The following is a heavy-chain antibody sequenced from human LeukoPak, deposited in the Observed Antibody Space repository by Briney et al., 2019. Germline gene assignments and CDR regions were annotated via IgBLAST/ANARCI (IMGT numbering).Heavy chain of an antibody. CDR2: IYHSGST. CDR1: GGSISSSSYY. V-gene: IGHV4-39*07. CDR3: ARVYYYDSSGRTDY. D-gene: IGHD3-22*01. J-gene: IGHJ4*02. Sequence: SETLSLTCTVSGGSISSSSYYWGWIRQPPGKGLQWIGSIYHSGSTYYNPSLNSRVTISVDTSKNQFSLKMRSVTAADTAVYYCARVYYYDSSGRTDYWGQGTLVTVSS.